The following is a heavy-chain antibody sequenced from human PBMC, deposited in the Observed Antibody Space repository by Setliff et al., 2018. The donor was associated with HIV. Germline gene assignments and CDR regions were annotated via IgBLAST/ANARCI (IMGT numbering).Heavy chain of an antibody. Sequence: PGGSLRLSCAASGFIFSNYALSWVRQAPGRGLEYISVISGSGGRTYHADSVKDRFTISRDNSKNTLFLQINSLRAEDTAVYYCAKGHGDYVPSNYLHYWGQGTLVTVSS. CDR3: AKGHGDYVPSNYLHY. CDR2: ISGSGGRT. D-gene: IGHD4-17*01. V-gene: IGHV3-23*01. J-gene: IGHJ4*02. CDR1: GFIFSNYA.